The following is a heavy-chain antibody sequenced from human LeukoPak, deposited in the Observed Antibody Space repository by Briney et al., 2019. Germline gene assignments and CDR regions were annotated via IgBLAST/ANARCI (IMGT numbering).Heavy chain of an antibody. J-gene: IGHJ4*02. CDR2: IQFDGSYK. V-gene: IGHV3-30*02. Sequence: GGSLRLSCASSGFTFGSSAMHWVRQAPGKGLECVAFIQFDGSYKHYSDSVKGRFTISRDNSKNTLYLEMNSLRPEDTAVYYCATHCSGTACHRDYWGQGTLVTVSS. CDR1: GFTFGSSA. D-gene: IGHD2-2*01. CDR3: ATHCSGTACHRDY.